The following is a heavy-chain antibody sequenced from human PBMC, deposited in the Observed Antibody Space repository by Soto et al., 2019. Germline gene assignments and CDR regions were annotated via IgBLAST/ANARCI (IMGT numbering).Heavy chain of an antibody. V-gene: IGHV4-39*07. D-gene: IGHD3-3*01. Sequence: SETLSLTCTVSGGSISSGDYYWSWIRQPPGKGLEWIGEINHSGSTNYNPSLKSRVTISVDTSKNQFSLKLSSVTAADTAVYYCARLCYDFWSGSSYYYYYGMDVWGQGTTVTVSS. CDR1: GGSISSGDYY. CDR3: ARLCYDFWSGSSYYYYYGMDV. J-gene: IGHJ6*02. CDR2: INHSGST.